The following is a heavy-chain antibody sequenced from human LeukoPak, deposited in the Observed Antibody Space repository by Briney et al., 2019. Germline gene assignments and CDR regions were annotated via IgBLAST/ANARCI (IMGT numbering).Heavy chain of an antibody. V-gene: IGHV4-59*01. Sequence: PSETLSLTCTVSGGSISSYYWSWIRQPPRKGLEWIGYIYYSGSTNYNPSLKSRVTISVDTSKNQLSLKLSSVTAADTAVYYCARDAKFDFWSDGGYFDLWGRGTLVTVSS. D-gene: IGHD3-3*01. CDR2: IYYSGST. CDR3: ARDAKFDFWSDGGYFDL. CDR1: GGSISSYY. J-gene: IGHJ2*01.